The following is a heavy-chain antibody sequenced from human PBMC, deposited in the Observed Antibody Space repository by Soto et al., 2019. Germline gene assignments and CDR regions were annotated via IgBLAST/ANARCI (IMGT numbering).Heavy chain of an antibody. CDR2: IRSGSSDT. V-gene: IGHV3-21*01. CDR1: GFTFSSVS. Sequence: GGSLRLSCAASGFTFSSVSMNWVRQVPGKGLEWVASIRSGSSDTWYADSVKGRFIISRDNAQNSLFLQMNTLRAEDTAVYYCARVAYWGPGTQVTVSS. CDR3: ARVAY. J-gene: IGHJ4*02.